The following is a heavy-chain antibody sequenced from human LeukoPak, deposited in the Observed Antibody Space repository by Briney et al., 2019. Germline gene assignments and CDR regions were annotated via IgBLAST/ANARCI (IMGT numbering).Heavy chain of an antibody. CDR1: GGSFSGYY. CDR3: ARHQTNYDILTGYYPGAFDI. D-gene: IGHD3-9*01. J-gene: IGHJ3*02. CDR2: INHSGST. Sequence: SETLSLTCAVYGGSFSGYYWSWIRQPPGKGLEWIGEINHSGSTNYNPSLKSRVTISVDTSKNQFSLKLSSVTAADTAVYYCARHQTNYDILTGYYPGAFDIWGQGTTVTVSS. V-gene: IGHV4-34*01.